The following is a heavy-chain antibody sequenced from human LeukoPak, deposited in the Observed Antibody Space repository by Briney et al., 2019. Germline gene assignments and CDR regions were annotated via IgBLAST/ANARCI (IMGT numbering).Heavy chain of an antibody. CDR1: GFTFSTYS. CDR2: ISGSGGST. CDR3: AKALYCSSTSCHPNWFDP. D-gene: IGHD2-2*01. Sequence: GGSLRLSCAASGFTFSTYSMNWVRQAPGKGLEWVSAISGSGGSTYYADSVKGRFTISRDNSKNTLYLQMNSLRAEDTAVYYCAKALYCSSTSCHPNWFDPWGQGTLVTVSS. V-gene: IGHV3-23*01. J-gene: IGHJ5*02.